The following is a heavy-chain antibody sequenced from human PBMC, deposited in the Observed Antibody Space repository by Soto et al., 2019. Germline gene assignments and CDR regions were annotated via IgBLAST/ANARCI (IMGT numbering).Heavy chain of an antibody. V-gene: IGHV3-23*01. D-gene: IGHD4-17*01. CDR3: AKRTVGWYFDL. Sequence: EVQLLESGGGLVQPGGSLRLSCAASGFTFSSYAMSWVRQAPGKGLEWVSAISGSGGSTYYADSVKGRFTISRHKSKNTLYLQMNCLRAEDTAVYYCAKRTVGWYFDLWGRGTLVTVSS. J-gene: IGHJ2*01. CDR2: ISGSGGST. CDR1: GFTFSSYA.